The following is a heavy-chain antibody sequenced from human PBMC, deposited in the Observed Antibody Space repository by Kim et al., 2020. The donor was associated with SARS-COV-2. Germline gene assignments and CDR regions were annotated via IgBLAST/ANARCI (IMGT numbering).Heavy chain of an antibody. J-gene: IGHJ3*02. CDR2: IIPIFGTA. D-gene: IGHD3-9*01. Sequence: SVKVSCKASGGTFSSYAISWVRQAPGQGLEWMGGIIPIFGTANYAQKFQGRVTITADESTSTAYMELSSLRSEDTAVYYCARWDYDILTGFRNDAFDIWGQGTMVTVSS. V-gene: IGHV1-69*13. CDR1: GGTFSSYA. CDR3: ARWDYDILTGFRNDAFDI.